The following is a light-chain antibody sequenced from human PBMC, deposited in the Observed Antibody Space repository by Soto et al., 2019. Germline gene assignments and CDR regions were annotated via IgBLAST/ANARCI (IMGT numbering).Light chain of an antibody. CDR1: QGINKD. CDR2: GAS. Sequence: DIQMTQSPSAMSASVGDRVTITCRASQGINKDLVWFQQKPGKVPKRLIYGASSLHIGVPSRFSGSGSGTDFTLTISNLQPEDFASYYCLQHSSYPQTFGQGTK. CDR3: LQHSSYPQT. J-gene: IGKJ2*01. V-gene: IGKV1-17*03.